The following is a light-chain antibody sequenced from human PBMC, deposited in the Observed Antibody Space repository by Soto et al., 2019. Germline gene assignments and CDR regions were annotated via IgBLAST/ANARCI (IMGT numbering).Light chain of an antibody. CDR3: AAWDVSLNGPA. V-gene: IGLV1-44*01. Sequence: QSVLTQPPSASATPGQSVTISCSGSNSNIGSDSVSWYQHLPGSALKVVIYRNNLRPSGVPDRFSGSKSGTSGSLAISGLQSEDEALYYCAAWDVSLNGPAFGGGTKLTVL. J-gene: IGLJ2*01. CDR2: RNN. CDR1: NSNIGSDS.